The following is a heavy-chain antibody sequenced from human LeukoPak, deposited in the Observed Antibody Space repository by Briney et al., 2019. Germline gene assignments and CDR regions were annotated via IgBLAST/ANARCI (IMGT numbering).Heavy chain of an antibody. CDR1: GFTFSSYG. D-gene: IGHD3-22*01. Sequence: PGGSLRLSCAASGFTFSSYGMHWVRQAPGKGLEWVAVISYDGSNKYYADSVKGRFTISRDNSKNTLYLQMNSLRAEDTAVYYCARDLSVTMIVVVSIDYWGQGTLVTVSS. J-gene: IGHJ4*02. CDR2: ISYDGSNK. CDR3: ARDLSVTMIVVVSIDY. V-gene: IGHV3-30*19.